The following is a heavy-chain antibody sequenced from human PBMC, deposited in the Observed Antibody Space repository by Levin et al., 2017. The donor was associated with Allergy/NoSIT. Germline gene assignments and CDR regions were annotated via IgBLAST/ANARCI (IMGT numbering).Heavy chain of an antibody. Sequence: KSSETLSLRCAVYGESFSGYFWSWIRQSPGRGLEWIGEVLHSGKTNYNPSLKTRVTISVDTSKNQFSLKLNSVTAADTAVYYCARARIQSFGVFSVPLNFDYWGHGILVTVSS. V-gene: IGHV4-34*12. D-gene: IGHD3-3*01. CDR2: VLHSGKT. CDR1: GESFSGYF. J-gene: IGHJ4*01. CDR3: ARARIQSFGVFSVPLNFDY.